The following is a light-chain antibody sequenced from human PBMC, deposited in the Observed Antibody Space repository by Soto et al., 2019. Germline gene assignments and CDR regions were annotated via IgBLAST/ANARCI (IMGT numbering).Light chain of an antibody. V-gene: IGLV2-14*03. CDR3: SSYTTSNTRQLF. J-gene: IGLJ1*01. CDR1: SSDVGGYNY. CDR2: DVS. Sequence: QSVLTQPASVSGSPGQSITISCTGTSSDVGGYNYVSWYQHHPGKAHKLLNYDVSNRPSGISNRLSGSKSDTTASLTISGLLPVDEADYYCSSYTTSNTRQLFFGTGTKVPVL.